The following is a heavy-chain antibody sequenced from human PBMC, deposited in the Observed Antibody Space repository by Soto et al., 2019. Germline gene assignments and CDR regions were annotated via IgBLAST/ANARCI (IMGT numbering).Heavy chain of an antibody. J-gene: IGHJ4*02. V-gene: IGHV3-66*01. Sequence: EVHLVESGGGLVQPGGSLRLSCAASGFTVSSNYMNWVRQAPGKGLEWVSIIYRGGSTNYAASVKGRFTISRDNSKNTRYLQMHSLRAEDTAVYYCAREVGPYSSSSDGPFDYWGQGTLVTVSS. CDR2: IYRGGST. CDR3: AREVGPYSSSSDGPFDY. D-gene: IGHD6-6*01. CDR1: GFTVSSNY.